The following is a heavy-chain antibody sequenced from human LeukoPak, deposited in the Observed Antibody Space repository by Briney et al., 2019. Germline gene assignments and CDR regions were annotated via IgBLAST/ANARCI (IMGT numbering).Heavy chain of an antibody. V-gene: IGHV4-39*07. D-gene: IGHD2-2*01. Sequence: KPSETLSLTCTVSGGSISSSSYYWGWIRQPPGKGLEWIGSIDYSGSTYYNPSLKSRVTISVDTSKNQFSLKLSSVTAADTAVYYCARVVDIVVVPAAIHRWFDPWGQGTLVTVSS. CDR1: GGSISSSSYY. CDR3: ARVVDIVVVPAAIHRWFDP. J-gene: IGHJ5*02. CDR2: IDYSGST.